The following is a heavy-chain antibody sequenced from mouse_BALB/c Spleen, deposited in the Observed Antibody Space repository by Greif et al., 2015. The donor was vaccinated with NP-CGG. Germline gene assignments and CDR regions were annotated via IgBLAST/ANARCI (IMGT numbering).Heavy chain of an antibody. V-gene: IGHV14-3*02. CDR3: ARSGYYGSSYWYFDV. CDR2: IDPANGNT. Sequence: DVQLQESGAELVKPGASVKLSCTASGFNIKDTYMHWVKQRPEQGLEWIGRIDPANGNTKYDPKFQGKATITADTSSNTAYRQLSSLTSEDTAVYYCARSGYYGSSYWYFDVWGAGTTVTVSS. D-gene: IGHD1-1*01. CDR1: GFNIKDTY. J-gene: IGHJ1*01.